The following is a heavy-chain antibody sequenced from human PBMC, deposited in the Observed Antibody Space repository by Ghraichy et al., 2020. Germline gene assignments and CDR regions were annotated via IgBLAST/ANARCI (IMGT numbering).Heavy chain of an antibody. J-gene: IGHJ4*02. CDR1: GDTFTPYS. CDR2: TNPMFDTT. Sequence: SVKVSCKASGDTFTPYSMTWVRQAPGQGLEWMGGTNPMFDTTNYAQRFQGRVTISADDSTNTAYMELSSLRSEDTAMYYCARARHLTYCTGGICYGHFDSWGQGSLVTCSS. V-gene: IGHV1-69*13. D-gene: IGHD2-8*02. CDR3: ARARHLTYCTGGICYGHFDS.